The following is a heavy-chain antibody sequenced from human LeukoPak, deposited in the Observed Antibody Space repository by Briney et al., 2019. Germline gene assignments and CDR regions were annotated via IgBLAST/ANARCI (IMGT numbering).Heavy chain of an antibody. Sequence: SGPTLVNPTQTLTLTLTFSGFSLSTSGRGVGWIRQPPGKALEWLAVIYWDDGKIYSPSLKSRLTITKDTSKNQVVLTMTNMDPVDTATYYCAHRRKTLSENWFHPWGQGTLVTVSS. J-gene: IGHJ5*02. V-gene: IGHV2-5*02. CDR2: IYWDDGK. CDR1: GFSLSTSGRG. D-gene: IGHD4-23*01. CDR3: AHRRKTLSENWFHP.